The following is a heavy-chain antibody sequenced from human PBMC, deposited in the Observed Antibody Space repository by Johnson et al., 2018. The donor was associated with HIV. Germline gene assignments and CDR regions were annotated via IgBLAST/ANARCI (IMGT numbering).Heavy chain of an antibody. Sequence: VQLVESGGGLVQPGGSLRLSCAASGFTVSSNYMSWVRQAPGKGLEWVSVIYSGGSASYADSVQGRFTIPSANSKNTLYLQMNSLRAEDTAVYYCVRGFRSHTETEAPMIIAPGAFDIWGQGTMVTVSS. CDR2: IYSGGSA. CDR3: VRGFRSHTETEAPMIIAPGAFDI. J-gene: IGHJ3*02. CDR1: GFTVSSNY. D-gene: IGHD3-22*01. V-gene: IGHV3-66*01.